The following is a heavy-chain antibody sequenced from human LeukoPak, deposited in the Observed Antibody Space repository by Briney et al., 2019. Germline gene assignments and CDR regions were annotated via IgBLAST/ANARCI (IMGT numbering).Heavy chain of an antibody. CDR3: VRGPSTGFDY. J-gene: IGHJ4*02. Sequence: GGSLRLSCAASGFTFSGYTMMWVRQSPGKGLEWLSCITGSSATIYYADSVKGRFTISRDNAGNSLFLQMNSLRDDDTAVYYCVRGPSTGFDYWGQGTLVTVSS. CDR2: ITGSSATI. V-gene: IGHV3-48*02. D-gene: IGHD2-2*01. CDR1: GFTFSGYT.